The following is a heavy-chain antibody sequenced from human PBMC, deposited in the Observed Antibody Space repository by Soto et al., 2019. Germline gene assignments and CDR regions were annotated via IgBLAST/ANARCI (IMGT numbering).Heavy chain of an antibody. Sequence: PSDTLSLTSTVSGASISSSSYYWGWFRQPPGKGLEWIGSFHYGGSTYYNPSLKSRVTISVDTSKNDFSLQLSSVTAADTAVYYCSRSPGDWAPCDYWGQGTLVTVS. J-gene: IGHJ4*02. D-gene: IGHD3-10*01. V-gene: IGHV4-39*02. CDR2: FHYGGST. CDR3: SRSPGDWAPCDY. CDR1: GASISSSSYY.